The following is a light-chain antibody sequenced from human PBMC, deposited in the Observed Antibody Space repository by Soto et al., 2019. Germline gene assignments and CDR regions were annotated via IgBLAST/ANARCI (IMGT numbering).Light chain of an antibody. CDR3: QQANSYPWT. CDR2: GSS. V-gene: IGKV1-12*01. J-gene: IGKJ1*01. CDR1: QGVSDW. Sequence: DIQITQSPSSVSASVGDSVTITCRASQGVSDWVAWYQRKPGEAPKLLIYGSSSLLSGVPSRFSGTRSGTDFTLTISSLQPEDFATYYCQQANSYPWTFGQGTKVDIK.